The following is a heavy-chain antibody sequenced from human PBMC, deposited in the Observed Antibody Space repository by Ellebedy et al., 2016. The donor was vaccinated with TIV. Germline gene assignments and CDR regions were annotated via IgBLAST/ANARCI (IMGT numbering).Heavy chain of an antibody. CDR3: AKEGGIIGLNPLDH. D-gene: IGHD3/OR15-3a*01. CDR2: ISGGGGGDT. Sequence: GGSLRLXXAVSGFTFRSYGMSWVRQAPGKGLEWVSGISGGGGGDTFYRDSVKGRFTISRDNSKNTVYLQMSSLTTEDTAIYYCAKEGGIIGLNPLDHWGQGTLVSVSS. V-gene: IGHV3-23*01. CDR1: GFTFRSYG. J-gene: IGHJ4*02.